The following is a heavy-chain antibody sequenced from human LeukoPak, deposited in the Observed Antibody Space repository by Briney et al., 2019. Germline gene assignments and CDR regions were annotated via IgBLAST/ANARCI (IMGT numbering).Heavy chain of an antibody. J-gene: IGHJ4*02. V-gene: IGHV4-59*12. Sequence: SETLSLTCTVSGGSISSYYWSWIRQPPGKGLEWIGYMYYSGSTNYNPSLKSRVTISVDTSKNQFSLKLSSVTAADTAVYYCASSVEDYYDSSGYYRSDYWGQGTLVTVSS. CDR3: ASSVEDYYDSSGYYRSDY. CDR2: MYYSGST. D-gene: IGHD3-22*01. CDR1: GGSISSYY.